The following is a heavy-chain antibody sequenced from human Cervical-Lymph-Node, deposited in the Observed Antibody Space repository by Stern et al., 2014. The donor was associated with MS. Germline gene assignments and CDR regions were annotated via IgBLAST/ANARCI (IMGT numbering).Heavy chain of an antibody. V-gene: IGHV1-18*01. Sequence: VQLVESGAELKKPGASVKVSCKASGYTFTSYGINWVRQTPGKGLEWMGCISACNGTIIYAEKLQGRVTMSQDTSTSAAYMELRSLRSDDTAVYYCARDLKCGWYTFDYWGQGTLVTVSS. CDR2: ISACNGTI. J-gene: IGHJ4*02. CDR3: ARDLKCGWYTFDY. D-gene: IGHD6-19*01. CDR1: GYTFTSYG.